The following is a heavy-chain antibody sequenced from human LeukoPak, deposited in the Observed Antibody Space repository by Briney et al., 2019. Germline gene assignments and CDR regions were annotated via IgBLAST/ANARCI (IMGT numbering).Heavy chain of an antibody. CDR2: IIPIFGIA. V-gene: IGHV1-69*04. D-gene: IGHD4-17*01. J-gene: IGHJ5*02. CDR1: GGTFSSYA. CDR3: ARDYGDYPETVRLGWFDP. Sequence: ASVKVSCKASGGTFSSYAISWVRQAPGQGLEWMGRIIPIFGIANYAQKFQGRVTITADKSTSTAYMELSSLRSEDTAVYYCARDYGDYPETVRLGWFDPWGQGTLVTVSS.